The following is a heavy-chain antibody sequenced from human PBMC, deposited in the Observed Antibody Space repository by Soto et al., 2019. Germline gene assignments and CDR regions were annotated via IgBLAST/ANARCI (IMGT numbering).Heavy chain of an antibody. J-gene: IGHJ3*02. CDR2: ISSSGDTT. D-gene: IGHD4-17*01. CDR3: AHPRGYGVFDAVDI. CDR1: GFMFSTYA. Sequence: GGSLRLSCAASGFMFSTYAMNWFRQAPGKGLEWVSAISSSGDTTYYAESVRGRFTISRDNSINTLYLQMSSLRTEDTAVFYCAHPRGYGVFDAVDIWGQGTMVTVSS. V-gene: IGHV3-23*01.